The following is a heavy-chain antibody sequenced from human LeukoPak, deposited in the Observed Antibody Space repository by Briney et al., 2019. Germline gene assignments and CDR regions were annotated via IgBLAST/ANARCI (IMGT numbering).Heavy chain of an antibody. Sequence: GASVKVSCKASGYRFLSYGINWVRQVPGQGLEWLGWISAYNSKTSYSQNFQGRVTMTTDTSTSTAYMELRSLRSNDTALYFCARSSGSSEARYYYYMDVWGTGTT. V-gene: IGHV1-18*01. CDR3: ARSSGSSEARYYYYMDV. J-gene: IGHJ6*03. CDR1: GYRFLSYG. D-gene: IGHD1-26*01. CDR2: ISAYNSKT.